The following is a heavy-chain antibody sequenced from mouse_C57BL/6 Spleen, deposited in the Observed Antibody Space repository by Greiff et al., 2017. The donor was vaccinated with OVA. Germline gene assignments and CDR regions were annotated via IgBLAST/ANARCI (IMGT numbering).Heavy chain of an antibody. V-gene: IGHV1-55*01. D-gene: IGHD1-1*01. J-gene: IGHJ3*01. CDR2: IYPGSGST. CDR1: GYTFTSYW. Sequence: QVQLQQSGAELVKPGASVKMSCKASGYTFTSYWITWVKQRPGQGLEWIGDIYPGSGSTNYNEKFKSKATLTVDTSSSTAYMQLSSLTSEDSAVYYCARSDGSSYAWFAYWGQGTLVTVSA. CDR3: ARSDGSSYAWFAY.